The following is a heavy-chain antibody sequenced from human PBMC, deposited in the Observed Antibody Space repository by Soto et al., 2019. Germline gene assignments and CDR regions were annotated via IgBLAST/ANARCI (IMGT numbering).Heavy chain of an antibody. CDR2: IYHSGSI. CDR3: ATVPRYCSGTTCYLDS. D-gene: IGHD2-2*01. J-gene: IGHJ4*02. Sequence: SETLSLTCAVSGGSISSGGYSWSWIRQPPGKGLEGIGYIYHSGSIYYNPSLKSRVTISVDRSKNQFSLKLSSVTAADTAVYYCATVPRYCSGTTCYLDSWGRGTLVTVSS. CDR1: GGSISSGGYS. V-gene: IGHV4-30-2*01.